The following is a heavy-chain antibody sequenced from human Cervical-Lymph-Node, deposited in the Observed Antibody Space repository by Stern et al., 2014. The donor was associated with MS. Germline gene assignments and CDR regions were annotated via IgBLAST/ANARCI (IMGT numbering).Heavy chain of an antibody. Sequence: EVQLEESGGDLVQPGGSLRLSCAASGFTFSDHYMDWVRQAPGKGLEWVGRIRDKDHSHTTEYAASVKGRFTISRDDSKNSLYLQMNSLTTEDTAVYYCARGAAAGTGDNYYYGLDVWGQGTTVTVSS. CDR1: GFTFSDHY. J-gene: IGHJ6*02. CDR2: IRDKDHSHTT. D-gene: IGHD6-13*01. V-gene: IGHV3-72*01. CDR3: ARGAAAGTGDNYYYGLDV.